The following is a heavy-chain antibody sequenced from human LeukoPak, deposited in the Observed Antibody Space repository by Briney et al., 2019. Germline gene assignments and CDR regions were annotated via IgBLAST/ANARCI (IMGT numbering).Heavy chain of an antibody. V-gene: IGHV3-30*19. CDR1: GFTLSSNG. D-gene: IGHD6-19*01. CDR3: ARDTPVAGTDYYYMDV. CDR2: ISYDGSNK. Sequence: GGSLRLSCVASGFTLSSNGMHWVRQAPGKGLEWVAVISYDGSNKYYADSVKGRFTISRDNSKNTLYLQMNSLRAEDTAVYYCARDTPVAGTDYYYMDVWGKGTTVTVSS. J-gene: IGHJ6*03.